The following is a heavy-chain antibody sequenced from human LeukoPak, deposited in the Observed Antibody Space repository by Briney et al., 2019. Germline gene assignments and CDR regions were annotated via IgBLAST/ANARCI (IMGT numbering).Heavy chain of an antibody. CDR2: ISSSGSTI. V-gene: IGHV3-48*03. J-gene: IGHJ4*02. CDR3: ARDYYGSGSYY. Sequence: GGSLRLSCAASGFTFSSYEMNWVRQAPGKGLEWVSYISSSGSTIYYADSVKGRFTISRDNAKNSLYLQMNSLRAEDTAVYYCARDYYGSGSYYWGQGTLVTVSS. D-gene: IGHD3-10*01. CDR1: GFTFSSYE.